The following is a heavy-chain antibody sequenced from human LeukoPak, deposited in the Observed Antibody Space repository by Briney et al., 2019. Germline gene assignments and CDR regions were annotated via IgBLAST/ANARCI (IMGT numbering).Heavy chain of an antibody. Sequence: GGALRLSCAASGFTFSSYGMHWVRQAPGKGLEWVAVISYDESNKNYADSVKGRFTISRDNSKNTLYLQMNSLRAEDTAVYFCAKYGSYNYFDTSPDYWGQGTLVTVSS. CDR1: GFTFSSYG. D-gene: IGHD3-22*01. CDR2: ISYDESNK. J-gene: IGHJ4*02. V-gene: IGHV3-30*18. CDR3: AKYGSYNYFDTSPDY.